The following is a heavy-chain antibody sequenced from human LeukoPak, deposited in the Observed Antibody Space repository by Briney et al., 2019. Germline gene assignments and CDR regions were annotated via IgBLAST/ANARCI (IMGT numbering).Heavy chain of an antibody. Sequence: PSETLSLTCTVSGGSISSSGDYWGWIRQPPGEGLEWIGTIYYTGSNQYNPSLKSRLTISVDTSRNQFYLTLSSVPAADTAVYCCARISYYDNYGFYLFDYWGQGILVTVSS. CDR3: ARISYYDNYGFYLFDY. D-gene: IGHD3-22*01. CDR1: GGSISSSGDY. J-gene: IGHJ4*02. CDR2: IYYTGSN. V-gene: IGHV4-39*01.